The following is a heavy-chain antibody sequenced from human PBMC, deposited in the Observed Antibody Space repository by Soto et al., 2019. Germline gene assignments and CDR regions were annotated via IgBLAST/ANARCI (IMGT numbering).Heavy chain of an antibody. Sequence: QVQLQQSGPGLVKPSQTLSLTCAISGDSVSSDSAAWNWIRQSPSRGLEWLGRTYYRSKWYNDYAVSVNGRITINPDTSNNHCSLQLNSVTPEDTAVYYCVRSRVFIAVAGMATYYYYYGMDVWGQGTTVTVSS. CDR2: TYYRSKWYN. J-gene: IGHJ6*02. D-gene: IGHD6-19*01. CDR3: VRSRVFIAVAGMATYYYYYGMDV. V-gene: IGHV6-1*01. CDR1: GDSVSSDSAA.